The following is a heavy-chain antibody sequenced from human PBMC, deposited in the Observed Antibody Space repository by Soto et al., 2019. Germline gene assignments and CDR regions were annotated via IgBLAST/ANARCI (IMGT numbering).Heavy chain of an antibody. J-gene: IGHJ3*02. CDR3: VREPRYCSGGSCSIMGDAFDI. CDR2: IYNEFT. Sequence: EVQLVESGGGLVQPGGSLRLSCVASGFTVTDIYMNWVCQAPGKGLEWVSVIYNEFTDYADSVRGRFSISTDSSKNALYLQMNSLRAEDSAVYYCVREPRYCSGGSCSIMGDAFDIWGQGTMVTVSS. CDR1: GFTVTDIY. V-gene: IGHV3-66*01. D-gene: IGHD2-15*01.